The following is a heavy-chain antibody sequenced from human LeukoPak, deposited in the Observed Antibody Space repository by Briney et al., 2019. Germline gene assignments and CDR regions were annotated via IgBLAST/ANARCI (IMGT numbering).Heavy chain of an antibody. CDR1: GFTVSSNY. CDR2: ISGSGGST. V-gene: IGHV3-23*01. CDR3: AKAPSTLSYSSGWD. J-gene: IGHJ4*02. Sequence: PGGSLRLSCAASGFTVSSNYMSWVRQAPGKGLEWVSAISGSGGSTYYADSVKGRFTISRDNSKNTLYLQMNSLRAEDTAVYYCAKAPSTLSYSSGWDWGQGTLVTVSS. D-gene: IGHD6-19*01.